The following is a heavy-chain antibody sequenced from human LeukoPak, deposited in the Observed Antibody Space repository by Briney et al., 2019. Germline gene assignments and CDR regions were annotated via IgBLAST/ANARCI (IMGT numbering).Heavy chain of an antibody. D-gene: IGHD1-7*01. J-gene: IGHJ6*03. V-gene: IGHV3-30*02. Sequence: SGGSLRLSCAASGFTFSSYGMHWVRQAPGKGLEWVAFIRYDGSNKYYADSVKGRFTISRDNSKNTLYLQMNSLRAEDTAVYYCAKGSQSYNWNYENYYYYMDVWGKGTTVTVSS. CDR3: AKGSQSYNWNYENYYYYMDV. CDR1: GFTFSSYG. CDR2: IRYDGSNK.